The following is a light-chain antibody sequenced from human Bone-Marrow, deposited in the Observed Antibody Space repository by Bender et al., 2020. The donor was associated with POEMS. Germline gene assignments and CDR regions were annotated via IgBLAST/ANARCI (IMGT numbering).Light chain of an antibody. CDR3: AAWEDSLNGWV. CDR2: INN. V-gene: IGLV1-44*01. J-gene: IGLJ3*02. Sequence: QSVLTQPPSASGTPGQRVTISCSGSSSNIGTNPVNWYQQLPGTAPKLLIYINNQRPSGLPDRFSGSKSGTSASLAISGVQSEDEADYYCAAWEDSLNGWVFGGGTKLTVL. CDR1: SSNIGTNP.